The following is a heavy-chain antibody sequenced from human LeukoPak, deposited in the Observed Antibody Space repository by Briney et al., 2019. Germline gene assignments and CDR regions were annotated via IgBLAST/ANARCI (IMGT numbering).Heavy chain of an antibody. Sequence: GGSLRLSCAASGFTFDDYAMHWVRQAPGKGLEWVAVISYDGSNKYYADSVKGRFTISRDNSKNTLYLQMNSLRAEDTAVYYCARDYVVAATPAGFDPWGQGTLVTVSS. V-gene: IGHV3-30-3*01. CDR1: GFTFDDYA. CDR3: ARDYVVAATPAGFDP. J-gene: IGHJ5*02. CDR2: ISYDGSNK. D-gene: IGHD2-15*01.